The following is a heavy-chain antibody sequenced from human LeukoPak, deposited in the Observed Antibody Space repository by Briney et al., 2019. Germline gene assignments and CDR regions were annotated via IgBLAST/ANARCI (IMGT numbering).Heavy chain of an antibody. CDR1: GDSISNYY. V-gene: IGHV4-39*07. CDR2: IYYSGST. D-gene: IGHD3-22*01. Sequence: SETLSLTCTVSGDSISNYYWGWIRQPPGKGLEWIGSIYYSGSTYYNPSLKSRVTISVDTSKNQFSLKLSSVTAADTAVYYCAREPITMIVASWGQGTLVTVSS. CDR3: AREPITMIVAS. J-gene: IGHJ4*02.